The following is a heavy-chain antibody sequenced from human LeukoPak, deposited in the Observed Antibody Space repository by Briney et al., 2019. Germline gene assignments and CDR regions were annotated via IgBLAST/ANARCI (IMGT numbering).Heavy chain of an antibody. V-gene: IGHV4-38-2*02. D-gene: IGHD3-22*01. CDR3: ARSGTGLLRYYFDY. CDR2: LYHSLRT. Sequence: SETRSLTCIVSGYSISSGYYWGWIRQPPGKGLGWSSSLYHSLRTYYSPSLKSRVTISIDTSKNQFSLKLSSVTAADTAVYYCARSGTGLLRYYFDYWGQGTLITVSS. CDR1: GYSISSGYY. J-gene: IGHJ4*02.